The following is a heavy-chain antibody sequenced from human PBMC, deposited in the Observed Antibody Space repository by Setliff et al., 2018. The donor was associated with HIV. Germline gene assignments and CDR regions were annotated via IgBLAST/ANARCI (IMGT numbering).Heavy chain of an antibody. CDR3: ARDIWAYGLMGS. CDR1: GGFIKNSNYY. D-gene: IGHD4-17*01. V-gene: IGHV4-39*07. Sequence: ASETLSLTCTVYGGFIKNSNYYWGWIRQPPGKGLEWIGNIHYSGSTNYNPSLKSRVTILVDTSKNQFSLKLSSVTAADTAVYYCARDIWAYGLMGSWGQGTLVTVSS. J-gene: IGHJ5*02. CDR2: IHYSGST.